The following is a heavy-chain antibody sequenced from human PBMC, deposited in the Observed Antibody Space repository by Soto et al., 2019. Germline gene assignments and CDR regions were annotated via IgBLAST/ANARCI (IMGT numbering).Heavy chain of an antibody. V-gene: IGHV3-33*01. CDR1: GFTFSSYG. Sequence: QVQLVESGGGVVQPGRSLRLSCAASGFTFSSYGMHWVRQAPGKGLEWVAVIWYDGSNKYYADSVKGRFTISRDNSKNTLYLQMNRLRAEDTAVYYCARHSGSRAVAALDYWGQGTLVTVSS. J-gene: IGHJ4*02. CDR3: ARHSGSRAVAALDY. D-gene: IGHD6-19*01. CDR2: IWYDGSNK.